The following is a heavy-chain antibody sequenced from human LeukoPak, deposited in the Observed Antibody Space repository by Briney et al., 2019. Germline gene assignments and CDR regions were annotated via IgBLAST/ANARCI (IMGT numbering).Heavy chain of an antibody. J-gene: IGHJ4*02. Sequence: SETLSLTCTVSGGSISSGGYYWSWIRQHPGKGLEWIGYIYYSGSTYYNPSLKSRVTISVDTSKNQFSLKLSSVTAADTAVYYCARGYCSSTSCYGSDYWGQGTLVTVSS. V-gene: IGHV4-31*03. D-gene: IGHD2-2*01. CDR1: GGSISSGGYY. CDR3: ARGYCSSTSCYGSDY. CDR2: IYYSGST.